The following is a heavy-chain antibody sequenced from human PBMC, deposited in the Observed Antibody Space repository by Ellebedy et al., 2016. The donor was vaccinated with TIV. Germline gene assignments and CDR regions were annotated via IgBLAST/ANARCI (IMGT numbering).Heavy chain of an antibody. CDR3: ARGMYYSDSSGYSAYLDL. CDR2: INAGNGNT. V-gene: IGHV1-3*01. CDR1: EFTFTNYA. D-gene: IGHD3-22*01. J-gene: IGHJ2*01. Sequence: ASVKVSCKASEFTFTNYAFHWVRQAPGQRLEWMGWINAGNGNTKYSQKFQDRVIITRDTSASTAYMELSSLRFEDTAVYYCARGMYYSDSSGYSAYLDLWGRGTLVTVSS.